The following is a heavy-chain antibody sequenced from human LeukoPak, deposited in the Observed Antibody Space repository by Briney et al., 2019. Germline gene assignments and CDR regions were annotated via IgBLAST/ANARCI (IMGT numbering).Heavy chain of an antibody. V-gene: IGHV3-73*01. CDR2: ISSKTNSYAT. Sequence: GGSLRLSCAASGFTFSGSAMHWVRQASGKGLEWVGRISSKTNSYATAYAASVKGRFTISRDDSKNTAYLQMKSLKTEDTAVYYCTRHPSYDFRSGLYMDVWGKGTTVTVSS. CDR1: GFTFSGSA. CDR3: TRHPSYDFRSGLYMDV. D-gene: IGHD3-3*01. J-gene: IGHJ6*03.